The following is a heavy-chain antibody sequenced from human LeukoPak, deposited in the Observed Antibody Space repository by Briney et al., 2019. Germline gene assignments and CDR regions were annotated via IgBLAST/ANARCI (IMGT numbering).Heavy chain of an antibody. CDR3: ARQTVTPDGAFDI. D-gene: IGHD1-14*01. V-gene: IGHV4-39*01. CDR1: GGSISSSSYY. J-gene: IGHJ3*02. CDR2: IYYSGST. Sequence: SETLSLTCTVSGGSISSSSYYWGWIRQPPGTGLEWIGSIYYSGSTYYNPSLKSRVTISVDTSKNQFSLKLSSVTAADTVVYYCARQTVTPDGAFDIWGQGTMVTVSS.